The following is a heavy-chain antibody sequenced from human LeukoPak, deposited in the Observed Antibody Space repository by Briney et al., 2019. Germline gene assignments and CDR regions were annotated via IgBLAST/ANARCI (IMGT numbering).Heavy chain of an antibody. CDR2: IYHSGST. Sequence: PSETLSLTCAVSGGSISSGGYSWSWIRQPPGKGLEWIGYIYHSGSTYYNPSLKSRVTISVDRSKNQFSLKLSSVTAADTAVYYCARGGYSSNYGEYWGQGTLLTVSS. CDR3: ARGGYSSNYGEY. V-gene: IGHV4-30-2*01. CDR1: GGSISSGGYS. D-gene: IGHD6-13*01. J-gene: IGHJ4*02.